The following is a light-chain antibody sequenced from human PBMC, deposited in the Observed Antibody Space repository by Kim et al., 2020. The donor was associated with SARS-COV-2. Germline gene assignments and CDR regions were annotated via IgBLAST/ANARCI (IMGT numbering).Light chain of an antibody. J-gene: IGLJ2*01. CDR2: GNT. CDR3: QSYDTGLRGSV. Sequence: AAISGTGSSTKIGAGHDVHWYQHVPGTVPRLLIYGNTKRPSGVPGRFSASKSGSSASLAITGLHAEDEAEYFCQSYDTGLRGSVFGGGTQLTVL. V-gene: IGLV1-40*01. CDR1: STKIGAGHD.